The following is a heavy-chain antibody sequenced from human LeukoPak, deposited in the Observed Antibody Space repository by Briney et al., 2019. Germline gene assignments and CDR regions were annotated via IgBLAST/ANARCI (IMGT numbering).Heavy chain of an antibody. D-gene: IGHD3-16*01. V-gene: IGHV1-46*01. CDR3: ATDNSRRARGTKVKFDY. J-gene: IGHJ4*02. Sequence: WASVKVSCKASGYTFTSYYMHWVRQAPGQGLEWMGIINPSGGSTSYAQKFRGRVTMTRDTSTNTVYMELSSLGSEDTAVYYCATDNSRRARGTKVKFDYWGQGTLVTVSS. CDR1: GYTFTSYY. CDR2: INPSGGST.